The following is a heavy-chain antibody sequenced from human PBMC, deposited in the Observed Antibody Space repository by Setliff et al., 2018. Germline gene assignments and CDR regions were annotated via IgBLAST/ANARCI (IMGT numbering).Heavy chain of an antibody. Sequence: PSETLSLTCSVSGASISSGNDFWNWIRQPAGKGLEWIGNIYTNGGTDYSPSLRSRVTISLGTSKNQFSLQLTSVTAADTAIYYCARSDDNFQYPDYWGQGTLVPSPQ. CDR1: GASISSGNDF. V-gene: IGHV4-61*09. D-gene: IGHD1-1*01. J-gene: IGHJ4*01. CDR3: ARSDDNFQYPDY. CDR2: IYTNGGT.